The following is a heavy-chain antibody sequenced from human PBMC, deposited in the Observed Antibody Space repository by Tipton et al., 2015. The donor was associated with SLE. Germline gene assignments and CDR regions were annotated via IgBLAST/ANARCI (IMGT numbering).Heavy chain of an antibody. CDR1: GGSISSYY. D-gene: IGHD2-15*01. CDR3: AIQTMQHCSGGSFYRHDAFDI. CDR2: IYSSGTT. J-gene: IGHJ3*02. Sequence: TLSLTCTVSGGSISSYYWTWSRQPPGKGLEWIGIIYSSGTTNYNPSLNSRVTISVDTSKNQFSLGLSSVTAADTAVYYCAIQTMQHCSGGSFYRHDAFDIWGQGTMVTVSS. V-gene: IGHV4-4*08.